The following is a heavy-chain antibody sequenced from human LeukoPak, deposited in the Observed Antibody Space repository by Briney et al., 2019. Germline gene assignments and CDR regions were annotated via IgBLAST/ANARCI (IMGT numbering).Heavy chain of an antibody. CDR2: INPSGGST. J-gene: IGHJ4*02. V-gene: IGHV1-46*01. CDR1: GYTFTSYY. Sequence: VSVKVSCKTSGYTFTSYYIHWVRQAPGQGLGWMGIINPSGGSTSYAQKFQGRVTMTRDTSTSTVYMYLSSLRSEDTAVYYCARDSLYGVVDYWGQGTLVTVSS. D-gene: IGHD4-17*01. CDR3: ARDSLYGVVDY.